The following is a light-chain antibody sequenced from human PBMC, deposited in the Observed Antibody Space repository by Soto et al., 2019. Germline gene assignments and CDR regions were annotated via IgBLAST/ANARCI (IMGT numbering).Light chain of an antibody. CDR1: QSVSSSY. CDR2: GAS. Sequence: EIVLTQSPGTLSLSPGERATLSCRASQSVSSSYLAWYQQKPGQAPRLLIYGASSRATGIPDRFSGSGSGPDFTLTISRLEPEDFAVNYCQQYETSPLWTFGQGTKVEIK. V-gene: IGKV3-20*01. CDR3: QQYETSPLWT. J-gene: IGKJ1*01.